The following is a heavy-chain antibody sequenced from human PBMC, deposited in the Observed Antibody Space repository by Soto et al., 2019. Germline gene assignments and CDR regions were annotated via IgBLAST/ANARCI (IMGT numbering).Heavy chain of an antibody. CDR1: GGSISSGGYS. V-gene: IGHV4-30-2*01. CDR2: IYHSGST. Sequence: QLQLQESGSGLVRPSQTLSLTCAVSGGSISSGGYSWNWIRQPPGKGLEWIGYIYHSGSTLYNPSPKSRDTITVDKSKNQFALRLSSVTAADTAVYYCARDQREGNWFDPWGQGTLVTVSS. J-gene: IGHJ5*02. CDR3: ARDQREGNWFDP.